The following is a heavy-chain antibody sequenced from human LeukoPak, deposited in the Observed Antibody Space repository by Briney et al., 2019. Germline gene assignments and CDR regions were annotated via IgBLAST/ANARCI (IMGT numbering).Heavy chain of an antibody. CDR2: INHSGST. V-gene: IGHV4-34*01. CDR3: ARREGRTRSGLLFDY. Sequence: SETLSLTCAVYGGSFRGYYWTWIRQSPGKGLEWIGEINHSGSTNYNPSLKSRVTISVDTSKNQFSLKLSSVTAADTAVYYCARREGRTRSGLLFDYWGQGTLVTVSS. CDR1: GGSFRGYY. J-gene: IGHJ4*02. D-gene: IGHD1-14*01.